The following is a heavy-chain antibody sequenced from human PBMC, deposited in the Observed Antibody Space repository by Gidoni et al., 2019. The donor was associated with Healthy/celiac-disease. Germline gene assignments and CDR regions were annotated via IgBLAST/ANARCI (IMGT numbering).Heavy chain of an antibody. J-gene: IGHJ4*02. CDR3: AKRRFLEVHPDY. V-gene: IGHV3-23*01. D-gene: IGHD3-3*01. CDR1: GLTFSSYA. Sequence: EVQLLESGGGLVQPGGSLRLSCAASGLTFSSYAMSWVRQAPGKGLEWVSAISGSGGSTYYADSVKGRFTISRDNSKNTLYLQMNSLRAEDTAVYYCAKRRFLEVHPDYWGQGTLVTVSS. CDR2: ISGSGGST.